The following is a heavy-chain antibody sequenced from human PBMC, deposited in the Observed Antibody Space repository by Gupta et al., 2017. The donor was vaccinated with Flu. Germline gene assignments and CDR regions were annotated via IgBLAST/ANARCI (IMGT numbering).Heavy chain of an antibody. Sequence: EVQLVESGGGLVQPWGSLALSCAASGFTFSSSWLSWVRQAPGKGLEWVANIKQDGSEKYYVDSVKGRFTISRDNAKNSLYLQMNSLRAEDTAVYYCARHSSSWSFDYWGQGTLVTVSS. V-gene: IGHV3-7*01. J-gene: IGHJ4*02. D-gene: IGHD6-13*01. CDR1: GFTFSSSW. CDR2: IKQDGSEK. CDR3: ARHSSSWSFDY.